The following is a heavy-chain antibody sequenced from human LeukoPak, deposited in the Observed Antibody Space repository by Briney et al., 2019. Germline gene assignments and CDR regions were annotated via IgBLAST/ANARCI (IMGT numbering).Heavy chain of an antibody. Sequence: GRFTISRDNAKNSMYMQMNSLRAEDTAVYYCAKREGGWELLNAFDIWGQGTMVTVSS. CDR3: AKREGGWELLNAFDI. D-gene: IGHD1-26*01. J-gene: IGHJ3*02. V-gene: IGHV3-11*03.